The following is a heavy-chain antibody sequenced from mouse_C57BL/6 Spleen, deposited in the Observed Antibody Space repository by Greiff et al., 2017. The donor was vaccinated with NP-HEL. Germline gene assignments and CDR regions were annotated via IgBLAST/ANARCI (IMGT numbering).Heavy chain of an antibody. V-gene: IGHV1-55*01. Sequence: QVQLKQPGAELVKPGASVKMSCKASGYTFTSYWITWVKQRPGQGLEWIGDIYPGSGSTNYNEKFKSKATLTVDTSSSTAYMQLSSLTSEDSAVYYCARRVYYESYFDYWGQGTTLTVSS. CDR3: ARRVYYESYFDY. CDR1: GYTFTSYW. CDR2: IYPGSGST. J-gene: IGHJ2*01. D-gene: IGHD2-4*01.